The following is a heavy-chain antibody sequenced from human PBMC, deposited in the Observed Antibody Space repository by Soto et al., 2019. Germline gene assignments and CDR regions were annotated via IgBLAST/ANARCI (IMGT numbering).Heavy chain of an antibody. CDR3: AGTRSSSGLERWFDP. CDR2: INAGNGNT. J-gene: IGHJ5*02. Sequence: QVQLVQSGAEVKKPGASVKVSCKASGYTFTSYAMHWVRQAPGQRLEWMGWINAGNGNTKYSQKFQGRVTITRDTSASTAYMELTSLRSEDTAVYYCAGTRSSSGLERWFDPWGQGTLVTVSS. CDR1: GYTFTSYA. D-gene: IGHD6-19*01. V-gene: IGHV1-3*01.